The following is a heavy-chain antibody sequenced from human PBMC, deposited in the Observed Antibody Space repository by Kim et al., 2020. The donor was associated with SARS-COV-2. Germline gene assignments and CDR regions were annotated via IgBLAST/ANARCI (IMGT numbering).Heavy chain of an antibody. CDR1: GFTFSDYY. CDR3: ARGQGYNLYYYYGMDV. Sequence: GGSLRLSCAASGFTFSDYYMSWIRQAPGKGLEWVSYISSSGSTIYYADSVKGRFTISRDNAKNSLYLQMNSLRAEDTAVYYCARGQGYNLYYYYGMDVWGQGTTVTVSS. V-gene: IGHV3-11*01. CDR2: ISSSGSTI. J-gene: IGHJ6*02. D-gene: IGHD5-12*01.